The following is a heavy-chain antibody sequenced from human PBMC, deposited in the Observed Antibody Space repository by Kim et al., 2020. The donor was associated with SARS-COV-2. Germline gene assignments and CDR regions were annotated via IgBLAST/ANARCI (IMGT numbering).Heavy chain of an antibody. V-gene: IGHV5-51*01. J-gene: IGHJ3*02. CDR3: ARLPMGDYPFNAFDI. CDR2: IYPGDSDT. Sequence: GESLKISCKGSGYSFTSYWIGWVRQMPGKGLEWMGIIYPGDSDTRYSPSFQGQVTISADKSISTAYLQWSSLKASDTAMYYCARLPMGDYPFNAFDIWGQGTMVTVSS. CDR1: GYSFTSYW. D-gene: IGHD3-16*01.